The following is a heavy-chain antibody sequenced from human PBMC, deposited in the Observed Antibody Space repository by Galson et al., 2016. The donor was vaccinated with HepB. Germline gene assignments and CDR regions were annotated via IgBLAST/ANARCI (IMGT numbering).Heavy chain of an antibody. CDR2: INWNSGSG. CDR3: AKDYSSGWFGAGGFEH. V-gene: IGHV3-9*01. J-gene: IGHJ4*02. CDR1: EFTFDDYA. D-gene: IGHD6-19*01. Sequence: SLRLSCAASEFTFDDYAMHWVRQAPGKGLEWVLGINWNSGSGGYADSVKGRFTVSRDNAKNSLYLQMNSLRAEDTAFYFCAKDYSSGWFGAGGFEHWGQGTLVTVSS.